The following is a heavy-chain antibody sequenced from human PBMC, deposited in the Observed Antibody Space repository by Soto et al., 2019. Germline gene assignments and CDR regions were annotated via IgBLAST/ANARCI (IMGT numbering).Heavy chain of an antibody. Sequence: EVQLVESGGGLVQPGRSLRLSCAASGFTFDDYAMHWVRQAPGKGLEWVSGISWNSGSIGYADSVKGRFTISRDNAKNSLYLQMNSLRAEDTALYYCAKEARNYYYGMDVWGQGTTVTVSS. CDR2: ISWNSGSI. D-gene: IGHD6-6*01. CDR1: GFTFDDYA. CDR3: AKEARNYYYGMDV. J-gene: IGHJ6*02. V-gene: IGHV3-9*01.